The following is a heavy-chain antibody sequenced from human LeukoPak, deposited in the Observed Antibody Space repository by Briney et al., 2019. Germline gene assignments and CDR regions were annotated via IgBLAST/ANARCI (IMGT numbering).Heavy chain of an antibody. CDR1: GYTFTSYG. V-gene: IGHV1-18*01. CDR2: ISAYNGNT. D-gene: IGHD6-19*01. CDR3: ARDRKQWLVQPEYFQH. J-gene: IGHJ1*01. Sequence: ASVNVSFTASGYTFTSYGISWVRQAPGQGLEWMGWISAYNGNTNYAQKLQGRVTMTTDTSTSTAYMELRSLRSDDTAVYYCARDRKQWLVQPEYFQHWGQGTLVTVSS.